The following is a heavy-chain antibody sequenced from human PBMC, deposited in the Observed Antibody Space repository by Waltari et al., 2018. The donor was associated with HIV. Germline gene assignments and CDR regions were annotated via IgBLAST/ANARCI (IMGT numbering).Heavy chain of an antibody. V-gene: IGHV3-21*01. CDR1: GFRLRDYN. D-gene: IGHD6-19*01. CDR3: ARGPSSGWSWFDP. J-gene: IGHJ5*02. Sequence: EVRLLESGGGLVRPGGSLRLAWAASGFRLRDYNMNWVRQGPGKGLEWVASIGSLQNFIHYADSVKGRFTVSRDNAKNSLYLQMNSLTAEDTAVYYCARGPSSGWSWFDPWGQGTLVTVSS. CDR2: IGSLQNFI.